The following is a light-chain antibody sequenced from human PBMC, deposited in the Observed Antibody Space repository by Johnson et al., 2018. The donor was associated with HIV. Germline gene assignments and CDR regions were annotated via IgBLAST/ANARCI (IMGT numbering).Light chain of an antibody. V-gene: IGLV1-51*02. CDR3: GTWDSSLSAYV. Sequence: QSVLTQPPSVSAAPGQKVTISCSGSSSDMGNYAVSWYQQLPGTAPKLLIFENNKRPSGIPDRFSASKSATSATLGITGLQTGDEADYYCGTWDSSLSAYVLGTGTKVSVL. CDR2: ENN. J-gene: IGLJ1*01. CDR1: SSDMGNYA.